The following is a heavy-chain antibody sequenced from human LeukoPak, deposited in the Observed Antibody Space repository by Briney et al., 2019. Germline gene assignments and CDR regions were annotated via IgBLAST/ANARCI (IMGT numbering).Heavy chain of an antibody. V-gene: IGHV4-34*01. J-gene: IGHJ6*03. CDR2: INHSGST. Sequence: SETLSLTCAVYGGSFSGYYWSWIRQPPGKGLEWIGEINHSGSTNYNPSLKSRVTISVDTSKNQFSLKLSSVTAADTAVYYCARVVSGSPNYYYYYMDVWGKGTTVTVSS. CDR1: GGSFSGYY. CDR3: ARVVSGSPNYYYYYMDV. D-gene: IGHD1-26*01.